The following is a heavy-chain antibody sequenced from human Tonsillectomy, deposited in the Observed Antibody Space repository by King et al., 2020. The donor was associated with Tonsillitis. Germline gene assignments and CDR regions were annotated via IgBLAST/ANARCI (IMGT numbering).Heavy chain of an antibody. J-gene: IGHJ3*02. Sequence: QLVQSGAEVKKPGESLRISCKGSGYSFTSYWIGWVRQMPGKGLEWMGIIYPGDSDTRYSPSFQGQVTISADKSISTTYLQWSSLKASDTAMYYCARLITGPFFCDSTFYYGDAFDIWGQGT. CDR3: ARLITGPFFCDSTFYYGDAFDI. CDR1: GYSFTSYW. CDR2: IYPGDSDT. D-gene: IGHD1-14*01. V-gene: IGHV5-51*03.